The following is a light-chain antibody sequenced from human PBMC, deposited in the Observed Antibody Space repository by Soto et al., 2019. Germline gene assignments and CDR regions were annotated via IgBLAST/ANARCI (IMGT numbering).Light chain of an antibody. CDR3: QQYGSSPPWT. Sequence: EIVMTQSPATLSLSQGERATLSCRASQSASSYLAWYHQKPVQAPRLLIYGAASRATGIPDRFSGSGSGTDFTLTISRLEPEDFAVYYCQQYGSSPPWTFGQGTKVDI. V-gene: IGKV3-20*01. J-gene: IGKJ1*01. CDR2: GAA. CDR1: QSASSY.